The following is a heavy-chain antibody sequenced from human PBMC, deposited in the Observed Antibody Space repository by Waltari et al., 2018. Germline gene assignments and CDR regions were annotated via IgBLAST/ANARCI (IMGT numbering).Heavy chain of an antibody. V-gene: IGHV3-15*07. CDR3: TSLMTTVTNDGFDI. D-gene: IGHD4-17*01. J-gene: IGHJ3*02. CDR2: IKSKNEGGTI. CDR1: GESFSGFY. Sequence: VQLQQWGAGLLKPSDTLSLTCAVFGESFSGFYWTWIRQSPGKGLEWVGLIKSKNEGGTIDYAAPVKGRFAISREDSKDTLYLQMNSLKTEDSGMYYCTSLMTTVTNDGFDIWGQGTMVNVSS.